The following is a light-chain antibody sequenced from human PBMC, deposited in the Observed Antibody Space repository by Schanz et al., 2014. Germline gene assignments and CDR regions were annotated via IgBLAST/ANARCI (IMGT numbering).Light chain of an antibody. CDR3: SAYTSSSTLV. CDR2: DVN. J-gene: IGLJ2*01. Sequence: QSVLTQPPSASGSPGQSVTISCTGTSSDVGGYNYVSWYQQHPYRAPKLMIYDVNNRPSGVSNRFSGSKSGNTASLTISGLQAEDEADYYCSAYTSSSTLVFGGGTKLTVL. V-gene: IGLV2-14*01. CDR1: SSDVGGYNY.